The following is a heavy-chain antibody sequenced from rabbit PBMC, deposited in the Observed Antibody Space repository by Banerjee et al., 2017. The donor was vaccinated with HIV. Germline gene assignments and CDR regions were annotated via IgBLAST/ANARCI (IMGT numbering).Heavy chain of an antibody. D-gene: IGHD4-1*01. V-gene: IGHV1S40*01. CDR3: ARDLDAVIGWNFGW. CDR2: IASGPRGGN. J-gene: IGHJ6*01. CDR1: RFPFSDKAV. Sequence: QSLEESGGDLVKPGASLTLTCTASRFPFSDKAVMCWVRQAPGKGLEWIGCIASGPRGGNYHANWAKGRFTISKTSSTTVTLQMTSLTAADTATYFCARDLDAVIGWNFGWWGQGTLVTVS.